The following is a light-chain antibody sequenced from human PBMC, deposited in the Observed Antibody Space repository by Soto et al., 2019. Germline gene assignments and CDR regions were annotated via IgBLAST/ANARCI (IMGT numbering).Light chain of an antibody. Sequence: ELVFTQAPGTMSMSTGAGAKLSRSSSQSVSSSYLAWYQQKPGQAPRILIYGASSRATGIQDRFSGSGSGTDFTLTISRMEPEDFAVYYCQKYGSSPRTCGKGTK. CDR1: QSVSSSY. CDR2: GAS. CDR3: QKYGSSPRT. J-gene: IGKJ1*01. V-gene: IGKV3-20*01.